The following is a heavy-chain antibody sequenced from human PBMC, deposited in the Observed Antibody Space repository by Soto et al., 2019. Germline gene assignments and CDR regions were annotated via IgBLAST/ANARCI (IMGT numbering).Heavy chain of an antibody. CDR3: ASKHPMITFGGVIVAPDYYYYGMDV. CDR1: GGTFSSYA. V-gene: IGHV1-69*13. Sequence: SVKVSCKASGGTFSSYAISWVRQAPGQGLEWMGGIIPIFGTANYAQKFQGRVTITADESTSTAYMELSSLRSEDTAVYYCASKHPMITFGGVIVAPDYYYYGMDVWGQVTTVPVSS. D-gene: IGHD3-16*02. J-gene: IGHJ6*02. CDR2: IIPIFGTA.